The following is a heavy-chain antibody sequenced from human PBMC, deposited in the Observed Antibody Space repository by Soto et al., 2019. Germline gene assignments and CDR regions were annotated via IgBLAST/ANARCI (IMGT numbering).Heavy chain of an antibody. CDR3: ARGPYSNYVVDY. D-gene: IGHD4-4*01. CDR2: IYYTGNT. CDR1: GGSINSGGYY. Sequence: QVQLQESGPGLVKPSETLSLTCTVSGGSINSGGYYWSWIRQHPGKGLEWIGYIYYTGNTYYNPSLKSRVTISVDTSKNQFSLKLSSMTAADTAVYYCARGPYSNYVVDYWGQGTLVTVSS. J-gene: IGHJ4*02. V-gene: IGHV4-31*03.